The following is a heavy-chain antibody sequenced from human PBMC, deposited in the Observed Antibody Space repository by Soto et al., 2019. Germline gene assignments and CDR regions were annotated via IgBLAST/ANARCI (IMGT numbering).Heavy chain of an antibody. Sequence: GESLKISCKTSGYSLTTYWFAWVRQMPGKGLEWMGIIYLSDSDTIYSPSAQGHFTISADKSIKTAYLQWNSLKASDTAIYYCATTFDYNGYFDPWGQGTQVTVSS. D-gene: IGHD4-4*01. CDR2: IYLSDSDT. CDR1: GYSLTTYW. CDR3: ATTFDYNGYFDP. V-gene: IGHV5-51*01. J-gene: IGHJ5*02.